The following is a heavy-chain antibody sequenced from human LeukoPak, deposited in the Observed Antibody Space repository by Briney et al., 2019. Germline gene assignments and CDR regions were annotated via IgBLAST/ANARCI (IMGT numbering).Heavy chain of an antibody. J-gene: IGHJ4*02. CDR3: AQKYSSGWYDQGFDY. V-gene: IGHV3-30*02. CDR2: IRYDGSHK. D-gene: IGHD6-19*01. CDR1: GIIFSSYC. Sequence: GGSLRLSCTVSGIIFSSYCMHWVRQAPGKGLEWVAFIRYDGSHKYYADSVKGRFTISRDNSKNTLYLQTNSLTAEDTAVYYCAQKYSSGWYDQGFDYWGQGTLVTVSS.